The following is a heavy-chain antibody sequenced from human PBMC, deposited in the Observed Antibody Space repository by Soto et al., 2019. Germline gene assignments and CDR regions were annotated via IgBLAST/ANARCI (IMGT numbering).Heavy chain of an antibody. J-gene: IGHJ4*02. CDR1: GCTFSSYA. Sequence: GGSLRLSCAASGCTFSSYAMSWGRQAPGKGLEWVSAISGSGGSTYYADSVKGRFTISRDNSKNTLYLQMNSLRAEDTAVYYCAKSVVVAAKFDYWGQGTLVTVSS. D-gene: IGHD2-15*01. V-gene: IGHV3-23*01. CDR3: AKSVVVAAKFDY. CDR2: ISGSGGST.